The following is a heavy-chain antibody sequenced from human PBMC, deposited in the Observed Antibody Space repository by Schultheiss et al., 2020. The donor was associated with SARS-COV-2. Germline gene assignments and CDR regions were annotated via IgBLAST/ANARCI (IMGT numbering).Heavy chain of an antibody. CDR3: ARGTMVRGALYYYYYGMDV. V-gene: IGHV4-61*08. J-gene: IGHJ6*02. CDR1: GGSISSGGYY. D-gene: IGHD3-10*01. CDR2: INHSGST. Sequence: SETLSLTCAVSGGSISSGGYYWSWIRQPPGKGLEWIGEINHSGSTNYNPSLKSRVTISVDTSKNQFSLKLSSVTAADTAVYYCARGTMVRGALYYYYYGMDVWGQGTTVIVSS.